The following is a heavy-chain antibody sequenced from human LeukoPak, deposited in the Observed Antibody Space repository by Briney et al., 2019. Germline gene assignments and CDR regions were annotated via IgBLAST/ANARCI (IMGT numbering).Heavy chain of an antibody. CDR1: GFTVRTYD. CDR2: ISGGGST. Sequence: GGSLRLSCAASGFTVRTYDMTWVRQAPGKGLEWVSTISGGGSTYYADSVKGRFTISRDTSKNTVFLQMSSLRVEDTAVYFCAKGVTFQGGQGALVTVSS. J-gene: IGHJ4*02. D-gene: IGHD4-4*01. CDR3: AKGVTFQ. V-gene: IGHV3-23*01.